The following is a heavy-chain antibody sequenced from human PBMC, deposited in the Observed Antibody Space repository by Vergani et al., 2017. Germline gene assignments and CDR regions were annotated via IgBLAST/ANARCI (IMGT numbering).Heavy chain of an antibody. CDR2: IGTAGDT. Sequence: EMQLVESGGGLVKPGGSLRVSCAASGFTFSTYDMHWVRQATGKGLEWVSAIGTAGDTYYPGSVKGRFTISRENAKNSLYLQMNGLRAGDTAVYYCARRDSSSPALDYWGQGTLVTVSS. V-gene: IGHV3-13*01. D-gene: IGHD6-6*01. J-gene: IGHJ4*02. CDR1: GFTFSTYD. CDR3: ARRDSSSPALDY.